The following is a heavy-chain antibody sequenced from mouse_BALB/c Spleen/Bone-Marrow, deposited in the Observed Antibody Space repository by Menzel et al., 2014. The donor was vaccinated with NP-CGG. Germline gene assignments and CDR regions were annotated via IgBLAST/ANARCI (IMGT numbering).Heavy chain of an antibody. J-gene: IGHJ4*01. V-gene: IGHV1S81*02. D-gene: IGHD5-1*01. CDR1: GYTFXSYY. CDR2: INPSNGGT. Sequence: VQLQQSGAELVKPGASVKLSCKASGYTFXSYYMYWVKQRPGQGLEWIGEINPSNGGTNFNEKFKSRATLTVDKSSSTAYMQLSSLTSEDSAAYYCTRLPHWGQGTSVTVSS. CDR3: TRLPH.